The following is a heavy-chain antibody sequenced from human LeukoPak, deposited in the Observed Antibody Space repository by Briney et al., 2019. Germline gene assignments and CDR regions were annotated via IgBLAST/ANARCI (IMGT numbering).Heavy chain of an antibody. CDR3: AKDLDYTTYGYYFDY. CDR2: IGAGGTFT. D-gene: IGHD4-11*01. Sequence: GGSLMLSCSDSSVSFISCSLIWVRQPLGRGVVWLLGIGAGGTFTYYADSVKGRFTISRDNSRNTLYLQMNSLRADDTAVYYCAKDLDYTTYGYYFDYWGQGTLVTVSS. V-gene: IGHV3-23*01. J-gene: IGHJ4*02. CDR1: SVSFISCS.